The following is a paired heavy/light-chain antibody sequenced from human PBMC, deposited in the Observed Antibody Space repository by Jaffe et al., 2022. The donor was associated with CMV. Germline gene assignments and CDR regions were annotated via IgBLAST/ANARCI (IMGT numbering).Heavy chain of an antibody. CDR2: IYSGGSR. D-gene: IGHD3-16*01. V-gene: IGHV3-53*02. CDR3: AREAPLIMKGGLDV. Sequence: EEQLVETGGGLIQRGGSLRLSCAASGFTVSTNYMSWVRQAPGKGLEWVSVIYSGGSRYYAESVKGRFTISRDNSKNTLFLQMNSLRAEDSAVYYCAREAPLIMKGGLDVWGQGTMVTVS. CDR1: GFTVSTNY. J-gene: IGHJ3*01.
Light chain of an antibody. Sequence: SYELTQPPSVSVSPGQTARITCSGDAFPKQYAYWYQRKPGQAPVLVIYKDTERPSGIPERFSGSSSGTTVTLTISGVQAEDEADYYCQSTDTSGIPPYVFGTGTKVTVL. CDR2: KDT. CDR1: AFPKQY. J-gene: IGLJ1*01. V-gene: IGLV3-25*03. CDR3: QSTDTSGIPPYV.